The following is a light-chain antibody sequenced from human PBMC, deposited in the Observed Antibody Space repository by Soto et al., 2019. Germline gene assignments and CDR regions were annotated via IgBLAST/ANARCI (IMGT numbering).Light chain of an antibody. V-gene: IGKV3D-20*02. J-gene: IGKJ1*01. CDR3: HHRKNWPWT. Sequence: EIVLTQSPGTLSLSPGERATLSCRASQSVSSSSLAWYQQKPGQAPRLLIYGASSRATGIPDRFSGSGSGTDFTLTISRLEPEDFAVYYCHHRKNWPWTFGQGTKVEVK. CDR2: GAS. CDR1: QSVSSSS.